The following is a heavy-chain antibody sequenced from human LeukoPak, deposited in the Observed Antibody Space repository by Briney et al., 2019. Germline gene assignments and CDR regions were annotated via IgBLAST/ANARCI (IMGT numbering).Heavy chain of an antibody. V-gene: IGHV3-11*04. D-gene: IGHD2-2*01. CDR2: ISSSGSTI. J-gene: IGHJ4*02. CDR3: ARDSAMAISDY. Sequence: PGGSLRLSCAASGFTFSDYYMSWIRQAPGKGLEWVSYISSSGSTIYYADSVKGRFTISRDNAKNSLYLQMNGLIAEDTSVYYCARDSAMAISDYGGQGTLVTVSS. CDR1: GFTFSDYY.